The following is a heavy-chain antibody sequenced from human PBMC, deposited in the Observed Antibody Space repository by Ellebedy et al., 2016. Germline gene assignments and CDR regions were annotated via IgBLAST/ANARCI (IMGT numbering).Heavy chain of an antibody. J-gene: IGHJ5*02. D-gene: IGHD2-15*01. Sequence: SETLSLTXTVSGGSISSSNYYWGWIRQPPGKGLEWIGIIYYTGSTHYNPSLKSRVTISVDTSKSQFSLNLNSMTAADTAVYYCAAGFCSGDGCYSYPRWFDPWGQGTLVTVSS. CDR2: IYYTGST. CDR3: AAGFCSGDGCYSYPRWFDP. CDR1: GGSISSSNYY. V-gene: IGHV4-39*07.